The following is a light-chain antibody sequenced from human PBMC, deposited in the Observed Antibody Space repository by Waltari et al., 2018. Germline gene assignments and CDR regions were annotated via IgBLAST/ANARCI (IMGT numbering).Light chain of an antibody. Sequence: QSALTQPRSVSGSPGQSVTISRTATSGDVGDYTHVSWYQEQPGKAPRLTIYDVSERPSGVPDRFSASKSGNTASLTISGLQAEDEGSYHCCSRAGSSVVFGGGTKLTVL. V-gene: IGLV2-11*01. CDR2: DVS. CDR1: SGDVGDYTH. CDR3: CSRAGSSVV. J-gene: IGLJ2*01.